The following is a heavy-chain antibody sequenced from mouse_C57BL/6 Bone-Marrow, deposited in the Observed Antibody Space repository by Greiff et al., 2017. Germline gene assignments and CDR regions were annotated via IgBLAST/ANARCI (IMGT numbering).Heavy chain of an antibody. Sequence: EVQRVESGAELVRPGASVKLSCTASGFNIKDDYMHWVKQRPEQGLEWIGWIDPENGDTEYASKFQGKATITADTSSNTAYLQLSSLTSEDTAVYYCTGYDVYYYAMDYWGQGTSVTVSS. D-gene: IGHD2-2*01. V-gene: IGHV14-4*01. J-gene: IGHJ4*01. CDR3: TGYDVYYYAMDY. CDR1: GFNIKDDY. CDR2: IDPENGDT.